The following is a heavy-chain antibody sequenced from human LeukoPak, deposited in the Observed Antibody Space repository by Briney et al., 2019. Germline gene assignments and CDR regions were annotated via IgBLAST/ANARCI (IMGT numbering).Heavy chain of an antibody. CDR2: ISAYNGNT. Sequence: ASVKVSCKASGYTFTSYGISWVRQAPGQGLEWMGWISAYNGNTNYAQELQGRVTMTTDTSTSTAYMELRSLRSDDTAVYYCARDLVPGIAVAGQTGFDYWGQGTLVTVSS. CDR3: ARDLVPGIAVAGQTGFDY. CDR1: GYTFTSYG. J-gene: IGHJ4*02. D-gene: IGHD6-19*01. V-gene: IGHV1-18*01.